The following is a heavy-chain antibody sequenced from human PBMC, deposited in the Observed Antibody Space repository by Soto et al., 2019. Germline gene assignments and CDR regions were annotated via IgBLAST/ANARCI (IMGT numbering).Heavy chain of an antibody. CDR1: GECLSSGGHY. J-gene: IGHJ4*02. CDR2: IYDSVNT. V-gene: IGHV4-31*02. CDR3: ASVDHRGYFAILTDY. Sequence: TRSLTGIDSGECLSSGGHYLSWIRQHPGKGLEWIGHIYDSVNTYYSPSLRSRVTISADMSKNQFSLNLRYVTAADTAVYYCASVDHRGYFAILTDYWGQGTLVTVSS. D-gene: IGHD3-9*01.